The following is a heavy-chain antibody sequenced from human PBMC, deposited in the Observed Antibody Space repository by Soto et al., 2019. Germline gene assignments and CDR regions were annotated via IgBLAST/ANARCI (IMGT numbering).Heavy chain of an antibody. D-gene: IGHD6-6*01. Sequence: GGSLRLSCAASGFSFSNYDMHWVRQAPGKGLEWVAIISYDGTNKYYEDSVKGRFTISRDNSKNTLYLQMNGLRAEDTAVYYCAKERIAPRLGYYYGMDVWGQGTTVTVSS. CDR3: AKERIAPRLGYYYGMDV. J-gene: IGHJ6*02. V-gene: IGHV3-30*18. CDR2: ISYDGTNK. CDR1: GFSFSNYD.